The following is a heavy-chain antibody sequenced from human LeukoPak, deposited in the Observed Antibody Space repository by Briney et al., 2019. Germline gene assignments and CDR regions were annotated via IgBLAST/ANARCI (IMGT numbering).Heavy chain of an antibody. CDR1: GFIFSPSG. J-gene: IGHJ4*02. D-gene: IGHD3-10*01. CDR2: ITSADYP. Sequence: GGSLRLSCVASGFIFSPSGMTWVRQAPGKGLEWVSTITSADYPSYTDSVKGRFTISRDNAKNTLHLQMNSLRAEDTAVYYCARGARGSGTASDYWGQGTLVTVSS. CDR3: ARGARGSGTASDY. V-gene: IGHV3-21*01.